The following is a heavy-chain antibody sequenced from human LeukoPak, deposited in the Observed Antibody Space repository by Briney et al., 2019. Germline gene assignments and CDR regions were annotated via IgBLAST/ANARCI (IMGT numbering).Heavy chain of an antibody. CDR2: IYHSGST. V-gene: IGHV4-38-2*02. Sequence: SETLSLTCTVSGYSISSGYYWGWIRQPPGKGLEWIGSIYHSGSTYYNPSLKSRVTISVDTSKNQFSLQLSSVTAADTAVYYCARAESAYGDSLDYWGQGTLVTVSS. D-gene: IGHD4-17*01. CDR1: GYSISSGYY. J-gene: IGHJ4*02. CDR3: ARAESAYGDSLDY.